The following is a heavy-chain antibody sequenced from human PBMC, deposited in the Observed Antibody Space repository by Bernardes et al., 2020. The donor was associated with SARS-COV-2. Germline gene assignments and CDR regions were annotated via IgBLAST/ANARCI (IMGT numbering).Heavy chain of an antibody. V-gene: IGHV4-59*03. J-gene: IGHJ6*02. CDR2: VSYRGSS. Sequence: SETLSLTCTVSGGSISTYYWSWVRQPPGKGLEWGGYVSYRGSSNYNPSLKSRVTMSVDTSKSQFSLKLYSVTPADTAVYYCASFRDRSGYYVLDVWGQGTTVTVSS. D-gene: IGHD3-22*01. CDR1: GGSISTYY. CDR3: ASFRDRSGYYVLDV.